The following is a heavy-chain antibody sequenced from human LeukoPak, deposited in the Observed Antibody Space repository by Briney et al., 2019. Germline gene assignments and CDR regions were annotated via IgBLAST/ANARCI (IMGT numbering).Heavy chain of an antibody. Sequence: PGGSLRLSCAASGFTFSSYSMNWVRQAPGKGLEWVSYISSSSSTIYYADSVKGRFTISRDNAKNSLYLQMNSLRAEDTAVYYCARLSGYSVFDYWGQGTLVTVSS. CDR2: ISSSSSTI. CDR1: GFTFSSYS. D-gene: IGHD5-18*01. V-gene: IGHV3-48*01. CDR3: ARLSGYSVFDY. J-gene: IGHJ4*02.